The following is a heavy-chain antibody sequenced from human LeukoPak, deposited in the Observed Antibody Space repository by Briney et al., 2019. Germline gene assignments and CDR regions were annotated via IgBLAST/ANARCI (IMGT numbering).Heavy chain of an antibody. D-gene: IGHD6-13*01. CDR2: ISYDGSNK. Sequence: GESLKISCKGSGYSFSSYGMHWVRQAPGKGLEWVAVISYDGSNKYYADSVKGRFTISRDNSKNTLYLQMNSLRAEDTAVYYCAKGRKLIAAAGMAGDYWGQGTLVTVSS. J-gene: IGHJ4*02. CDR3: AKGRKLIAAAGMAGDY. V-gene: IGHV3-30*18. CDR1: GYSFSSYG.